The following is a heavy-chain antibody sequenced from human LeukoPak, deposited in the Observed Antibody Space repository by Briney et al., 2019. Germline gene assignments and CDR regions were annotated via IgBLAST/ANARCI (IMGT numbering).Heavy chain of an antibody. J-gene: IGHJ4*02. V-gene: IGHV3-7*04. CDR3: ARGGLYGDYYFDY. D-gene: IGHD2-21*02. CDR1: GFTFTSYW. Sequence: AGSLRLSCAASGFTFTSYWMTWVRQAPGKGLEWVANTKHDGSERYYVDSVKGRFTISRDNVKNSLFLQMDSLRAEDTAVYYCARGGLYGDYYFDYWGQGTLVTVTS. CDR2: TKHDGSER.